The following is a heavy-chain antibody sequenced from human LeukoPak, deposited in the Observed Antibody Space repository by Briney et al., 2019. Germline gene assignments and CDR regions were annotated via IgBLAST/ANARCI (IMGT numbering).Heavy chain of an antibody. Sequence: GGSLRLSCAASGFTFSNYWMHWVRQAPGMGLVWVSRISSDGSSTTYADSVKGRFTISRDNSKNTLYLQMNSLRAEDTAVYYCAKDIYLPLWGQGTMVTVSS. CDR1: GFTFSNYW. D-gene: IGHD2-2*02. CDR2: ISSDGSST. CDR3: AKDIYLPL. V-gene: IGHV3-74*01. J-gene: IGHJ3*01.